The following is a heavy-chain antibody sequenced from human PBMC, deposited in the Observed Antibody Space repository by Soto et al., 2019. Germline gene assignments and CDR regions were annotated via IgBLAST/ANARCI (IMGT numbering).Heavy chain of an antibody. CDR1: GGSISSYY. Sequence: SETLSLTCTVSGGSISSYYWSWIRQPPGKGLEWIGYIYYSGSTNYNPSLKSRVTISVDTSKNQFSLKLSSVTAADTAVYYCAREGSGGSWGVWWFDPWGQGTLVTVSS. CDR2: IYYSGST. J-gene: IGHJ5*02. D-gene: IGHD2-15*01. CDR3: AREGSGGSWGVWWFDP. V-gene: IGHV4-59*12.